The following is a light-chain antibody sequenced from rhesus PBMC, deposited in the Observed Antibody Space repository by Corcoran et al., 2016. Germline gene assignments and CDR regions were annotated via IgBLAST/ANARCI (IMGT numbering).Light chain of an antibody. V-gene: IGKV4-1*01. J-gene: IGKJ4*01. CDR1: QGISSW. CDR3: QQYYSTPLT. CDR2: WAS. Sequence: DIQMTQSPSSLSASVGDRVTITCRASQGISSWLAWYQQKPGQAPKLLIYWASTRASGVPNRFSGSGSGTDFTLTISGLQAEDVAVYYLQQYYSTPLTFGGGTKVEIK.